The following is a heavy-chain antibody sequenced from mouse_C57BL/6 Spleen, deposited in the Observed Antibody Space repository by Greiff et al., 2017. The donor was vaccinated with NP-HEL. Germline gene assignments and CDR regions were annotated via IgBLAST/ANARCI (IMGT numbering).Heavy chain of an antibody. D-gene: IGHD4-1*01. V-gene: IGHV1-85*01. J-gene: IGHJ2*01. CDR2: IYPRDGSN. CDR1: GYTFTSYD. CDR3: ARFWVR. Sequence: QVQLQQSGPELVKPGASVKLSCKASGYTFTSYDINWVKQRPGQGLEWIGWIYPRDGSNKYNEKFKGKATLTVDTSTSTAYMELHSLTSEDSAVYFCARFWVRWGKGTTLTVSS.